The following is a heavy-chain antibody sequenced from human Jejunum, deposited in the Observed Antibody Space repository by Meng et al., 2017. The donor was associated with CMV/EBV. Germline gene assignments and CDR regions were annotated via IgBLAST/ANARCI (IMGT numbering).Heavy chain of an antibody. CDR3: VKGKQWLLSH. Sequence: SCAASGFTFDDYTMHWVRQAPGKGLGWVSLINWHDHGTRYADSVKGRFIISRDNSSDSLYLQMSSLKTEDTAFYYCVKGKQWLLSHWGQGTLVTVSS. CDR2: INWHDHGT. J-gene: IGHJ4*02. D-gene: IGHD6-19*01. V-gene: IGHV3-43*01. CDR1: GFTFDDYT.